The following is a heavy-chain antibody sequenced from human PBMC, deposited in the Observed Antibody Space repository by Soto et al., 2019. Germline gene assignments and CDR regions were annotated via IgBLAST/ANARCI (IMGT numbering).Heavy chain of an antibody. Sequence: GESLKISCKGSGYNFAGYWIAWVRQMPGKGLELMGIIYPSDSDTRYRPSFQGQVTISADKSISSAYLQWSSLRASDTAMYYCARGGVSTRTFDYWGQGTPVTISS. CDR1: GYNFAGYW. V-gene: IGHV5-51*01. CDR3: ARGGVSTRTFDY. CDR2: IYPSDSDT. D-gene: IGHD3-3*01. J-gene: IGHJ4*02.